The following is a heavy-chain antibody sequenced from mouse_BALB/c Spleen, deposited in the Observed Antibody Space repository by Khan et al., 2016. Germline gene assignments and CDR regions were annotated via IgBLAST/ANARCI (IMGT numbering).Heavy chain of an antibody. CDR3: ARTDRRGYFDY. V-gene: IGHV1-9*01. Sequence: VQLQESGAELMKPGASVKISCKATGYTFSSYWIEWVKQRPGHGLEWIGEILPGSGSTNYNEKFRGKATFTAETSSNTAYMQRSSLTSEDSAVHYCARTDRRGYFDYWGHGTTLTVSS. CDR1: GYTFSSYW. CDR2: ILPGSGST. J-gene: IGHJ2*01.